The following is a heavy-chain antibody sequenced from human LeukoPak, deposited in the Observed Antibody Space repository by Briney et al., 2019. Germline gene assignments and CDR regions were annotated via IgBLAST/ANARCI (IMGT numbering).Heavy chain of an antibody. Sequence: GGSLRLSCAASGFTFTSFGMQWVRQTPGKGLEWVAFIRNDGDVIYYADSVKGRFTVSRDNSKSMVSLQLNSLRVEDTGVYYCAKDFISIKALIPWDYWGQGTLVTVSP. D-gene: IGHD2-21*01. CDR2: IRNDGDVI. CDR3: AKDFISIKALIPWDY. J-gene: IGHJ4*02. V-gene: IGHV3-30*02. CDR1: GFTFTSFG.